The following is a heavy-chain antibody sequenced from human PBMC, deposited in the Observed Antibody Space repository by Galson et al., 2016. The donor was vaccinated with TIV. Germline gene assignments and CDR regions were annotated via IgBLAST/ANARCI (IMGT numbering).Heavy chain of an antibody. CDR2: IDWDDEK. D-gene: IGHD3-22*01. CDR1: GFSLNTDGMC. V-gene: IGHV2-70*11. CDR3: ARISGYYDHSGHFIPRSFDY. Sequence: PALVKPTQTLTLTCTFSGFSLNTDGMCVNWIRQPPGKALEWLARIDWDDEKSYTSSLKTRLTISKDTSKNQVVLRMTNMDPVDTATYYCARISGYYDHSGHFIPRSFDYWGQGTPVTVSS. J-gene: IGHJ4*02.